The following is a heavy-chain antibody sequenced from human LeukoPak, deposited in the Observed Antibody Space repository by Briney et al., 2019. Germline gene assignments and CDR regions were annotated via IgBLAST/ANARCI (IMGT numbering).Heavy chain of an antibody. CDR2: INPNSGGT. CDR1: GYTFTGYY. Sequence: ASVKVSCKASGYTFTGYYMHWVRQAPGQGLEWMGWINPNSGGTNYAQKFQGRVTMTRDTSISTAYMELSRLRSDDTAVYYCARDRLAGATSRAYYYCYMDVWGKGTTVTVSS. D-gene: IGHD1-26*01. J-gene: IGHJ6*03. V-gene: IGHV1-2*02. CDR3: ARDRLAGATSRAYYYCYMDV.